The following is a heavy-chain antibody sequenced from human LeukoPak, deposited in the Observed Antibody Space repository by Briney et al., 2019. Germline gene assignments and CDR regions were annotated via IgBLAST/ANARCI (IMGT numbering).Heavy chain of an antibody. J-gene: IGHJ6*03. CDR1: GYTFTSYD. CDR2: MNPNSGNT. V-gene: IGHV1-8*03. CDR3: ARPMKGGDYYYMDV. D-gene: IGHD3-16*01. Sequence: ASVKVSCKASGYTFTSYDINWVRQATGQGLEWMGWMNPNSGNTGYAQKFQGRVTITRNTSISTAYMELSSLRSEDTAVYYCARPMKGGDYYYMDVWGKGTTVTVSS.